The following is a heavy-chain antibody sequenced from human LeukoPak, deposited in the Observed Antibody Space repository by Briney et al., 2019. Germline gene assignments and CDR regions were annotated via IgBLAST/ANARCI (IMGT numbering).Heavy chain of an antibody. D-gene: IGHD3-22*01. Sequence: SETLSLTCTVSGGSISSGGYYWSWIRQHPGKGLEWIGYIYYSGSTYYNPSLKSRVTISVDTSKNQFSLKLSSVTAADTAVYYCARGASLSSGYYLRQYYFDYWGQGALVTVSS. J-gene: IGHJ4*02. CDR1: GGSISSGGYY. CDR3: ARGASLSSGYYLRQYYFDY. V-gene: IGHV4-31*03. CDR2: IYYSGST.